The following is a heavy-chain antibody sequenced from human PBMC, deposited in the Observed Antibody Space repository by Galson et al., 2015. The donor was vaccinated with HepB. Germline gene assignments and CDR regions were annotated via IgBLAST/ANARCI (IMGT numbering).Heavy chain of an antibody. CDR3: ARAYGSGSYYCDY. D-gene: IGHD3-10*01. CDR2: INPNSGGT. V-gene: IGHV1-2*04. CDR1: GYTFTGYY. J-gene: IGHJ4*02. Sequence: SVKVSCKASGYTFTGYYMHWVRQAPGQGLEWMGWINPNSGGTNYAQKFQGWVTMTRDTSISTAYMELSRLRSDDTAVYYCARAYGSGSYYCDYWGQGTLVTVSS.